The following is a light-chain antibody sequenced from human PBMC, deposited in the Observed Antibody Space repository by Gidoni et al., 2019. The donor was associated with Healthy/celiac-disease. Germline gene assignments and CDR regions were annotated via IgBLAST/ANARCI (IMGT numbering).Light chain of an antibody. V-gene: IGKV6-21*01. CDR2: CAS. CDR1: QSIGSS. Sequence: EIVLTQSPDFQSVTPKEKVTITCRASQSIGSSFHWYQQKPDQSPKLLIKCASQAFSGVPSRFSGSGSGTDFTLTINSMEAEDAATYYCHQSSRLPWTFGQGTKVEIK. CDR3: HQSSRLPWT. J-gene: IGKJ1*01.